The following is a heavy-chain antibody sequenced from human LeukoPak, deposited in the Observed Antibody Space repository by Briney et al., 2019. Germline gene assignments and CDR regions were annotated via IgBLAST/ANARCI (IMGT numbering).Heavy chain of an antibody. V-gene: IGHV4-34*01. D-gene: IGHD2-15*01. CDR2: INHSGST. J-gene: IGHJ3*02. Sequence: PSETLSLTCAVYGESFSGYYWSCIRQPPGKGLEWIGEINHSGSTNYNPSLKSRVTISVDTSKNQFSLNLNSVTAADTAVYYCAKWSESGHAFDIWGRGTMVTVSS. CDR1: GESFSGYY. CDR3: AKWSESGHAFDI.